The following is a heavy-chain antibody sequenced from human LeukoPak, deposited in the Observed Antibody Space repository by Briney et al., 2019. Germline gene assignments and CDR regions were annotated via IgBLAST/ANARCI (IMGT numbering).Heavy chain of an antibody. CDR3: ARVRAAYYYDSSDKGYFDY. J-gene: IGHJ4*02. V-gene: IGHV1-18*01. Sequence: ASVEVSCKASGYTFTSYGISWVRQAPGQGLEWMGWISAYNGNTNYAQKLQGRVTMTTDTSTSTAYMELRSLRSDDTAVYYCARVRAAYYYDSSDKGYFDYWGQGTLVTVSS. CDR2: ISAYNGNT. CDR1: GYTFTSYG. D-gene: IGHD3-22*01.